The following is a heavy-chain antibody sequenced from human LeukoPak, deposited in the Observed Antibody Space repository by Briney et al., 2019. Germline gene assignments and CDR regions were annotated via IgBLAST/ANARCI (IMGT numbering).Heavy chain of an antibody. CDR1: GFTFSTYN. D-gene: IGHD1-26*01. CDR2: ITSSSSYI. Sequence: GGSLRLSCAASGFTFSTYNMNWVRHAPGKGLEWISSITSSSSYIYYADSVKGRFTISRDNAKNSLFLQMNNLSPDDTAVYFCARDPYSGNYGNYYYYYMDVWGKGTTVTISS. V-gene: IGHV3-21*06. CDR3: ARDPYSGNYGNYYYYYMDV. J-gene: IGHJ6*03.